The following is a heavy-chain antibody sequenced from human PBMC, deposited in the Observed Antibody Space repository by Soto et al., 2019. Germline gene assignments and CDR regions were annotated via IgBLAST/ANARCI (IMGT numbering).Heavy chain of an antibody. CDR1: GYTFTSYG. V-gene: IGHV1-18*04. Sequence: ASVKVSCKASGYTFTSYGISWVRQAPGQGLEWMGWISAYNGNTNYAQKLQGRVTMTTDTSTSTAYMELRSLRSDDTAVYYCSRDEYGWGVARSYYFDYWGQGTLVTVSS. CDR2: ISAYNGNT. J-gene: IGHJ4*02. D-gene: IGHD3-10*01. CDR3: SRDEYGWGVARSYYFDY.